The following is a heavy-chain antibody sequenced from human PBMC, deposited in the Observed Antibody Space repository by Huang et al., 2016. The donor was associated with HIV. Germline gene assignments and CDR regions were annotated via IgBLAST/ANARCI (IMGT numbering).Heavy chain of an antibody. D-gene: IGHD6-19*01. CDR3: ARGQSGPSQWLASLGNYYYYMDV. Sequence: QLQLQESGPGPVKPSATLSLTCSVSGGSISGSRYYWGWIRPPPGKGLEWLGSIYYSGDSNDGPSRKSRVTISVDTSKNQFSLKLSSVTAADTAVYYCARGQSGPSQWLASLGNYYYYMDVWGKGTTVTVSS. J-gene: IGHJ6*03. CDR2: IYYSGDS. CDR1: GGSISGSRYY. V-gene: IGHV4-39*01.